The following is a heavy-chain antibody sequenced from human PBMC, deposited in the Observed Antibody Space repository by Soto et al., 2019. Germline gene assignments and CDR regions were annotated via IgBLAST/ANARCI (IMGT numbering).Heavy chain of an antibody. J-gene: IGHJ4*02. V-gene: IGHV3-7*03. Sequence: VSLRRPCAASVIRTSSYWMGWVRQAPGRGLEWVASIKKDGSEKYYMDSLKGRFTISRDNALNSLYLQMNSLRAEDTAVYFCVTGYHSDYWGQGPLVSVSS. CDR1: VIRTSSYW. CDR3: VTGYHSDY. CDR2: IKKDGSEK. D-gene: IGHD6-25*01.